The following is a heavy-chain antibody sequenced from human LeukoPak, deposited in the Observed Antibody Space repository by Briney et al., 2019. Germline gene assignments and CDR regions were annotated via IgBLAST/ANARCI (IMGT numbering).Heavy chain of an antibody. CDR1: GGSFSGYY. CDR3: AYRGYSYSSYYYMDV. J-gene: IGHJ6*03. D-gene: IGHD5-18*01. Sequence: SETLSLTCAVYGGSFSGYYWSWIRQPPGKGLEWIGEINHSGSTNYNPSLKSRVTISVDTSKNQFSLKLSSVTAADTAVYYCAYRGYSYSSYYYMDVWGKGTTVTVSS. V-gene: IGHV4-34*01. CDR2: INHSGST.